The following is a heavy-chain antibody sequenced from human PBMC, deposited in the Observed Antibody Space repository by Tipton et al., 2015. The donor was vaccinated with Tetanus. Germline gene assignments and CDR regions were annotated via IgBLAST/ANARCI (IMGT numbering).Heavy chain of an antibody. CDR1: GASMSSSSYY. V-gene: IGHV4-61*05. CDR3: ARSGYYSRAYYHYRMDV. CDR2: VYYSGST. D-gene: IGHD3-9*01. Sequence: GLVKPSETLSLTCNVSGASMSSSSYYWSWIRQPPGKGLEWIGYVYYSGSTNYNPSLKSRVTISVDTSKNQFSLNLSSVTAADTAVYYCARSGYYSRAYYHYRMDVWGQGTTVSVSS. J-gene: IGHJ6*02.